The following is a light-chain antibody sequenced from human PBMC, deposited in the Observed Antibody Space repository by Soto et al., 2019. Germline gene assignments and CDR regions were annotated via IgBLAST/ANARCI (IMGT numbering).Light chain of an antibody. CDR1: QSVSNNY. CDR3: QQYGSSGT. Sequence: EIVLTQSPGTLSLSPGERATLSCRASQSVSNNYLAWNQQKPGQAPRLLIYGASNRATGIPDRFSGSGSGTEFTLTISRLEPEDFAVYDCQQYGSSGTFGQGTKVDIK. V-gene: IGKV3-20*01. CDR2: GAS. J-gene: IGKJ1*01.